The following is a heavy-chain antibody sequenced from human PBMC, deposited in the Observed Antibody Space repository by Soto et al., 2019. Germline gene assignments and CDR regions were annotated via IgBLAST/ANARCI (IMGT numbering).Heavy chain of an antibody. D-gene: IGHD3-22*01. Sequence: ASVKVSCKASGYIFTSYPMHWVRQAPGQGLEWMGWINPNSGGTNYAQKFQGRVTMTRDTSISTAYMELSRLRSDDTAVYYCASMGHYDSSGYSGRWGQGTLVTVSS. CDR2: INPNSGGT. CDR3: ASMGHYDSSGYSGR. CDR1: GYIFTSYP. V-gene: IGHV1-2*02. J-gene: IGHJ4*02.